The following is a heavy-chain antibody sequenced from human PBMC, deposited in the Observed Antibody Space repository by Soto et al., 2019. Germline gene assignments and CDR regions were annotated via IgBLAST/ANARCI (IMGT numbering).Heavy chain of an antibody. D-gene: IGHD3-3*01. CDR3: ARAQYYDFWSGYGTFDY. CDR1: GYTFTDYY. J-gene: IGHJ4*02. V-gene: IGHV1-2*04. CDR2: INPKNGGT. Sequence: ASVKVSCKASGYTFTDYYMHWVRQAPGQGLGWMGWINPKNGGTNYAQRFQGWVTMTRNTSISTAYMELRRLTSDDTAVYFCARAQYYDFWSGYGTFDYWGQGTLATVSS.